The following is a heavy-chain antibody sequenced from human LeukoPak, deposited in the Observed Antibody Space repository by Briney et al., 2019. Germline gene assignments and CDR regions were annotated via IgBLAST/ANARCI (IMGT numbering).Heavy chain of an antibody. D-gene: IGHD2-2*01. CDR1: RFTFSTYA. CDR2: ISGSGDTT. Sequence: QPGGSLRLSCTAYRFTFSTYAMSWVRQAPGKGLEWVSSISGSGDTTYYTGSVKGRFTISRDNSKNALYLQMSSLRAEDTAVYYCAKSQRNDQQVVQRIDYWGQGTLVTVSS. V-gene: IGHV3-23*01. CDR3: AKSQRNDQQVVQRIDY. J-gene: IGHJ4*02.